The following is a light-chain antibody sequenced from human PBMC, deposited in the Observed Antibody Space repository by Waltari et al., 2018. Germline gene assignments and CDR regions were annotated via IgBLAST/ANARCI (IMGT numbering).Light chain of an antibody. CDR1: SSDVGGYHH. V-gene: IGLV2-14*03. CDR2: DVS. J-gene: IGLJ2*01. CDR3: SSYTSSSPVV. Sequence: QSALTQPASVSGSPGQSITISCPGTSSDVGGYHHVSWYQQHPGKAPKLMIYDVSNRPSGVSNRFSGSKSGNTASLTISGLQAEDEADYYCSSYTSSSPVVFGGGTKLTVL.